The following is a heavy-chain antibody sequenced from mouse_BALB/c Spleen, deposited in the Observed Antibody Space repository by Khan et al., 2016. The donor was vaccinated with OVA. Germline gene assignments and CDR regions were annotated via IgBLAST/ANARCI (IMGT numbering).Heavy chain of an antibody. J-gene: IGHJ2*01. CDR3: ARRNYYGTVLFDY. CDR2: IYPGSGST. CDR1: GYNFTSYW. D-gene: IGHD1-1*01. Sequence: VELVESGAELVKPGTSVKLSCKASGYNFTSYWINWVKLRPGQGLEWIGDIYPGSGSTKYNEKFKSKATLTVDTSSSTAYIQLISLASEDSALYYCARRNYYGTVLFDYWGQGTTLTVSS. V-gene: IGHV1-55*01.